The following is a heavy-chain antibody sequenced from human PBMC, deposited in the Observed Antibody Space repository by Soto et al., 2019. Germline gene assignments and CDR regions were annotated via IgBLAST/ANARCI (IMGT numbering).Heavy chain of an antibody. J-gene: IGHJ4*02. Sequence: GESLKISCAASGFTFDDYAMHWVRQAPGKGLEWVSLISGDGGSTYYADSVKGRFTISRDNSKNSLYLQMNSLRTEDTALYYCAKDTVNGGYSYGLDYWGQGTLVTVSS. V-gene: IGHV3-43*02. CDR1: GFTFDDYA. CDR3: AKDTVNGGYSYGLDY. D-gene: IGHD5-18*01. CDR2: ISGDGGST.